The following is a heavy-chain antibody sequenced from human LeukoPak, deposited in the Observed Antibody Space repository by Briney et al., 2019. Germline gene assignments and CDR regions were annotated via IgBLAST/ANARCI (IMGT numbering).Heavy chain of an antibody. J-gene: IGHJ4*02. CDR1: GYTFTSYD. Sequence: GASVKVSRKASGYTFTSYDINWVRQATGHGLEWMGWMNPNSGNTGYAQKFQGRVTITRNTSISTAYMELSSLRSEDTAVYYCARGLLRSKWLLCYWGQGTLVTVSS. CDR3: ARGLLRSKWLLCY. V-gene: IGHV1-8*03. D-gene: IGHD3-22*01. CDR2: MNPNSGNT.